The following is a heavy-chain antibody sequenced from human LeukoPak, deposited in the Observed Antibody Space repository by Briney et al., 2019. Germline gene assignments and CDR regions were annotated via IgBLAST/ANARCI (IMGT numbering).Heavy chain of an antibody. V-gene: IGHV4-59*01. CDR2: IYYTGST. CDR1: GGSISSYY. D-gene: IGHD4-17*01. J-gene: IGHJ4*02. Sequence: PSETLSLTCTVSGGSISSYYWSWIRQPPGKGLEWIGYIYYTGSTNYNPSLKSRVTISVDTSKNQFSLKLSSVTAADTAVYYCTVTTVTRIDYWGQGTLVTVPS. CDR3: TVTTVTRIDY.